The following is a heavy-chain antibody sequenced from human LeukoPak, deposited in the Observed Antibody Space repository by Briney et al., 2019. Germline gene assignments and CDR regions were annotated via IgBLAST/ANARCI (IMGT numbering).Heavy chain of an antibody. D-gene: IGHD3-22*01. CDR1: DGSISSYY. CDR2: IYYSGST. V-gene: IGHV4-59*01. Sequence: PSETLSLTCTVSDGSISSYYWSWIRQPPGKGLEWIGYIYYSGSTNYNPSLKSRVTISVDTSKNQFSLKLSSVTAADTAVYYCARGWDSGYFDYWGQGTLVTVSS. CDR3: ARGWDSGYFDY. J-gene: IGHJ4*02.